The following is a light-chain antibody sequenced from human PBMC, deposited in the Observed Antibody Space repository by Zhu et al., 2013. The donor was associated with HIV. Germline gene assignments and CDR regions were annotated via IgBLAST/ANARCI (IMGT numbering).Light chain of an antibody. CDR3: CSYAGFYTLNV. CDR1: DSNIENYDL. CDR2: EVN. V-gene: IGLV2-23*02. Sequence: QSALTQPASVSGSPGQSITLSCTGNDSNIENYDLVSWYQQRPGKAPKLLIYEVNKCPPGISPRFSGAKSGNTASLTISGLLADDEADYYCCSYAGFYTLNVFGTGTKVTVL. J-gene: IGLJ1*01.